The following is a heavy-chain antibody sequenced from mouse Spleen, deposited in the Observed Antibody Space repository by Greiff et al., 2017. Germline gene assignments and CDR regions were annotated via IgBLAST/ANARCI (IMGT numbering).Heavy chain of an antibody. CDR2: IWSGGST. CDR3: ARRGDYGSSYWFAY. Sequence: VKLVESGPGLVQPSQSLSITCTVSGFSLTSYGVHWVRQSPGKGLEWLGVIWSGGSTDYNAAFISRLSISKDNSKSQVFFKMNSLQADDTAIYYCARRGDYGSSYWFAYWGQGTLVTVSA. D-gene: IGHD1-1*01. CDR1: GFSLTSYG. V-gene: IGHV2-2*01. J-gene: IGHJ3*01.